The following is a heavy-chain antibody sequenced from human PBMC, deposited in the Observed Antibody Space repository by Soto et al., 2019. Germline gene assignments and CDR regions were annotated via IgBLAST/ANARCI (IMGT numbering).Heavy chain of an antibody. CDR2: ISGSGGST. D-gene: IGHD3-3*01. V-gene: IGHV3-23*01. J-gene: IGHJ5*02. CDR3: ANSGQAGDFWSGRHDLWFDP. CDR1: GFTFSSYA. Sequence: GGSLRLSCAASGFTFSSYAMSWVRQAPGKGLEWVSAISGSGGSTYYADSVKGRFTISRDNSKNTLYLQMNSLRAEDTAVYYCANSGQAGDFWSGRHDLWFDPWGQGTLVTVSS.